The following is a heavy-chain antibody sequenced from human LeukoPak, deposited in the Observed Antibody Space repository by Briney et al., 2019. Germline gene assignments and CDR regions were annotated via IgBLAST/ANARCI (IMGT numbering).Heavy chain of an antibody. Sequence: ASVKVSRKASGGTFSSYAISWVRQAPGQGLEWMGGIIPIFGTANYAQKFQGRVTITTDESTSTAYMELSSLRSEDTAVYYCARDTIVGATTAFWFDPWGQGTLVTVSS. CDR3: ARDTIVGATTAFWFDP. D-gene: IGHD1-26*01. V-gene: IGHV1-69*05. CDR2: IIPIFGTA. J-gene: IGHJ5*02. CDR1: GGTFSSYA.